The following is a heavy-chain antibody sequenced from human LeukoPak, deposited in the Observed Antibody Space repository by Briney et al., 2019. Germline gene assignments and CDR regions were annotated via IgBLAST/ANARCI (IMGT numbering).Heavy chain of an antibody. V-gene: IGHV4-61*02. CDR2: IYTNGNT. CDR3: ARGEVGYCSGGSCFYYGMDV. J-gene: IGHJ6*02. CDR1: GGSISSVSYY. D-gene: IGHD2-15*01. Sequence: SETLSLTCTVSGGSISSVSYYWSWIRQPAGKGLEWIGRIYTNGNTNYNPSLKSRVTISIDTSKNQFSLKLSSVTAADTAVYYCARGEVGYCSGGSCFYYGMDVWGQGTTVTVSS.